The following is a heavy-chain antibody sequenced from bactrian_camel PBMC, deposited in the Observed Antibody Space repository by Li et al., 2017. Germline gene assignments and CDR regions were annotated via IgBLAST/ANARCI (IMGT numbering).Heavy chain of an antibody. Sequence: QLVESGGGSVQVGGSLRLSCAAPGYRISIMCVGWFRQAPGKEREEIGIARTYSDTTSYGDPVKGRFTIVVDNAKDTMYLQMNNLNQEDTARYYCAVDRGTGCKFRAGTAYWGQGTQVT. V-gene: IGHV3S53*01. J-gene: IGHJ4*01. CDR2: RTYSDTT. D-gene: IGHD6*01. CDR3: AVDRGTGCKFRAGTAY. CDR1: GYRISIMC.